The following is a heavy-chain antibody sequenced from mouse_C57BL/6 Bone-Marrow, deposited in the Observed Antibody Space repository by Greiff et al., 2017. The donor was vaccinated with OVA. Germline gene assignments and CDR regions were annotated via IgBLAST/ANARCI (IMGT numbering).Heavy chain of an antibody. D-gene: IGHD1-1*01. CDR2: LYPGSGST. CDR1: GYTFTSYW. J-gene: IGHJ2*01. CDR3: ASLYGSSPYFDY. Sequence: QVQLQQPGAELVKPGASVKMSCKASGYTFTSYWITWVKQRPGQGLEWIGDLYPGSGSTNYNEKFKSKATLTVDTSSSTAYMQLSSLTSEDSAVYYCASLYGSSPYFDYWGQGTTLTVSS. V-gene: IGHV1-55*01.